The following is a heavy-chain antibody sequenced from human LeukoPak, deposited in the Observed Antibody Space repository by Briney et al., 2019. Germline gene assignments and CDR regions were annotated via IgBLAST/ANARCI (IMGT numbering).Heavy chain of an antibody. CDR1: GYTFTGYY. CDR3: ARGGVLRYFDWFPGWFDP. J-gene: IGHJ5*02. D-gene: IGHD3-9*01. Sequence: ASVKVSCKASGYTFTGYYMHWVRQAPGRGLEWMGWINPNSGGTNYAQKFQGRVTMTRDTSISTAYMELSRLRSDDTAVYYCARGGVLRYFDWFPGWFDPWGQGTLVTVSS. CDR2: INPNSGGT. V-gene: IGHV1-2*02.